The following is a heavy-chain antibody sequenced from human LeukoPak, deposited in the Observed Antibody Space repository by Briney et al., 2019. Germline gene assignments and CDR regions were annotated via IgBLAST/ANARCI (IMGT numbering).Heavy chain of an antibody. CDR2: IYYSGST. V-gene: IGHV4-59*01. Sequence: SETLSLTCTVSGGSFSSYYWSWIRQPPGKGLEWIGYIYYSGSTNYNPSLKSRVTISVDTSKNQFSLKLSSVTAADTAVYYCARGGYCSSTSCSFDYWGQGTLVTVSS. D-gene: IGHD2-2*01. J-gene: IGHJ4*02. CDR3: ARGGYCSSTSCSFDY. CDR1: GGSFSSYY.